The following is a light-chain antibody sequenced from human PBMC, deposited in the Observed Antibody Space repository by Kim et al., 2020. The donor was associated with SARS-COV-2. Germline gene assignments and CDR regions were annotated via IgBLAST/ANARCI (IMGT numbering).Light chain of an antibody. CDR2: GAS. Sequence: PGERATLSCRASQSVSSNLAWYQQKPGQAPRLLIYGASTRATGIPARFSGSGSGTEFTLTISSLQSEDFAVYYCQQYNNWPPNLTFGGGTKVDIK. CDR3: QQYNNWPPNLT. J-gene: IGKJ4*01. CDR1: QSVSSN. V-gene: IGKV3-15*01.